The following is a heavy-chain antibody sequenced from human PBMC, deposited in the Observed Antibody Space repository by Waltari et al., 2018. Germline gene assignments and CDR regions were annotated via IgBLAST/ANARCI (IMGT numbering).Heavy chain of an antibody. CDR3: AKEEEGSLDV. J-gene: IGHJ4*02. CDR2: INSGGGST. D-gene: IGHD2-2*03. V-gene: IGHV3-NL1*01. CDR1: VFTFSLYW. Sequence: GGLAKPGGSLSLSCAASVFTFSLYWMKWVRQTPGKGLEWVSVINSGGGSTYYADSVKDRFTISRDNSKNTLSHQMNSLRAEDTAVYYCAKEEEGSLDVWGRGVLVTVSS.